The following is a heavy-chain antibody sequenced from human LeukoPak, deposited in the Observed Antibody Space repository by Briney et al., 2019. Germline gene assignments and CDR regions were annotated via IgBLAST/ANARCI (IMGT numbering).Heavy chain of an antibody. D-gene: IGHD3-10*01. CDR1: GYTFTDYY. CDR2: INPNSGGT. CDR3: ARSYGSGELLVPSRFDP. Sequence: ASVKVSCKASGYTFTDYYIHWVRQAPGQGLEWLGWINPNSGGTKYAQKFQGRVTMTRDTSISTAYMELSRVRSDDTAVYYCARSYGSGELLVPSRFDPWGQGTLVTVSS. J-gene: IGHJ5*02. V-gene: IGHV1-2*02.